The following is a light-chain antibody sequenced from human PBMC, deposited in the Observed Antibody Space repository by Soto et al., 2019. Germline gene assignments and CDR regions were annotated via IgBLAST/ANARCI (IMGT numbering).Light chain of an antibody. Sequence: EIVMTQSPATLSVSPGERATLSCRASQSVSSNLAWYQQKPGQAHRLLIYCASTRATGSPARFSGSGSGTEFNLTISSQQSEYFAVYYCQQYNNGPLLTFGGETKVEIK. J-gene: IGKJ4*01. CDR2: CAS. CDR1: QSVSSN. V-gene: IGKV3-15*01. CDR3: QQYNNGPLLT.